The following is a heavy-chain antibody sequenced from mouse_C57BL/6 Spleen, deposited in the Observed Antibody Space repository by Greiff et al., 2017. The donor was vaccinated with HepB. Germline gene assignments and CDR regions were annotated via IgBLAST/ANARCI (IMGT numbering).Heavy chain of an antibody. CDR3: ARSRDGDYYAMDY. D-gene: IGHD3-3*01. V-gene: IGHV1-82*01. CDR2: IYPGDGDT. CDR1: GYAFSSSW. J-gene: IGHJ4*01. Sequence: QVQLKESGPELVKPGASVKISCKASGYAFSSSWMNWVKQRPGKGLEWIGRIYPGDGDTNYNGKFKGKATLTADKSSSTAYMQLSSLTSEDSAVYFCARSRDGDYYAMDYWGQGTSVTVSS.